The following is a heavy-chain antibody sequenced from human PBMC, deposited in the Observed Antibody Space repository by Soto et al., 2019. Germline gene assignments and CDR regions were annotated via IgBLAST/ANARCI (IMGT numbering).Heavy chain of an antibody. CDR1: GGSISSGGYY. Sequence: QVQLQESGPGLVKPSQTPSLTCTVSGGSISSGGYYWSWIRQHPGMGLEWIGYIYYSGSTYSNPFLKSGVTISVDTSKNQFSLKLSSVTAADTAVYYCARVYSYYCDSSGYYFDYWGQGTLVTVSS. CDR2: IYYSGST. D-gene: IGHD3-22*01. V-gene: IGHV4-31*03. CDR3: ARVYSYYCDSSGYYFDY. J-gene: IGHJ4*02.